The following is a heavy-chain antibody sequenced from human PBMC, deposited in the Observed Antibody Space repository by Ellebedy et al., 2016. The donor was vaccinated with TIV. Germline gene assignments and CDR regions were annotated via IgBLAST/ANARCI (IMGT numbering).Heavy chain of an antibody. CDR2: ISGSGDST. J-gene: IGHJ4*02. CDR3: ARAQLAGGPFDY. CDR1: GFTLNTYA. D-gene: IGHD1-1*01. V-gene: IGHV3-23*01. Sequence: GESLKISCAVSGFTLNTYAMSWVRQAPGKGLEWVSSISGSGDSTYDADSVKGRFTISRDNSKSTLHLQLNNLRAEDTALYFCARAQLAGGPFDYWGQGTLVTVSS.